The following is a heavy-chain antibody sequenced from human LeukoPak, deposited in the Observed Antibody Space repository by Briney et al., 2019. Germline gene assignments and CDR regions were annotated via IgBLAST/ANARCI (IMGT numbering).Heavy chain of an antibody. CDR3: ARPSPPGDGYNPCDY. Sequence: GGSLRLSCVASGFTFHNFAMHWVRQAPGKGLEWVAVISNDERNKYYTDSVKGRFTISRDNSKNTVYLQMNSLRTEDTAVYYCARPSPPGDGYNPCDYWGPGALVIVSS. J-gene: IGHJ4*02. D-gene: IGHD5-24*01. CDR2: ISNDERNK. V-gene: IGHV3-30*04. CDR1: GFTFHNFA.